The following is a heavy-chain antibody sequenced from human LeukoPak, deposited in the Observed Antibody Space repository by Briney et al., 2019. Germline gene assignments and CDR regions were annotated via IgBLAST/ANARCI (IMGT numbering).Heavy chain of an antibody. D-gene: IGHD3-3*01. CDR2: INPNSGGT. CDR3: ARDGGLRFLEWSTY. V-gene: IGHV1-2*02. Sequence: ASVKVSCKASGYTFTGYYMHWVRQAPGQGLEWMGWINPNSGGTNYAQKFQGRVTMTRDTSISTAYMELSRLRSDDTAAYYCARDGGLRFLEWSTYWGQGTLVTVSS. J-gene: IGHJ4*02. CDR1: GYTFTGYY.